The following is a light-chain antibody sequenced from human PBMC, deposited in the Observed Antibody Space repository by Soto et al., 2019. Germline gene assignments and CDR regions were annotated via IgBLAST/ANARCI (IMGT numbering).Light chain of an antibody. Sequence: IVMTQTPPSSPVTLGQPASISCRSSQSLVHSDGNTYLSWLHQRPGQPPRLLIYKISNRFSGVPYRFRRIGRRSVFTLKITSVEVEDVGIYYSMQASQLPLTFGGGTRLEIK. CDR2: KIS. V-gene: IGKV2-24*01. CDR3: MQASQLPLT. J-gene: IGKJ4*01. CDR1: QSLVHSDGNTY.